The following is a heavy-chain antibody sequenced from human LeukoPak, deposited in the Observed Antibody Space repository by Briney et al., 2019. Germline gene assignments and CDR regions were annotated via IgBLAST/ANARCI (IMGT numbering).Heavy chain of an antibody. D-gene: IGHD5-24*01. CDR3: ARSSRDGYKIVY. J-gene: IGHJ4*02. CDR2: IYPGDSDT. V-gene: IGHV5-51*01. Sequence: GESLKISCXGSGYSFTRYWIAWVRQMTGKGLEWMRIIYPGDSDTRYSPSFQGQVTISADKSISTAYLQWSSLKASDTAMYYCARSSRDGYKIVYWGQGTLVTVSS. CDR1: GYSFTRYW.